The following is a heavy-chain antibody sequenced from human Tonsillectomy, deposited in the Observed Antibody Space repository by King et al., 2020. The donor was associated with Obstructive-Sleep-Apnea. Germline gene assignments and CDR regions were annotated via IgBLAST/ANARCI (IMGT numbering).Heavy chain of an antibody. J-gene: IGHJ4*02. Sequence: EVQLVESGGGLVQPGRSLRLSCAASGFTFEDYAMHWVRQAPGKGLEWVSGISWNGGSITYADSVKGRFTISRDNAKNSLYLQMNGLRPEDSALYYCASDVATAGPRAFEYWGQGTLVTVSS. CDR1: GFTFEDYA. D-gene: IGHD6-13*01. CDR2: ISWNGGSI. CDR3: ASDVATAGPRAFEY. V-gene: IGHV3-9*01.